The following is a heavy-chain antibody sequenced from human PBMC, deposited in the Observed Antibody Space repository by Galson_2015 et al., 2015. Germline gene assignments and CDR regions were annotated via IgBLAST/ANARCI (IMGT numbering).Heavy chain of an antibody. CDR1: GYSFTSYW. Sequence: QSGAEVKKPGESLKISCKGSGYSFTSYWIGWVRQMPGKGLEWMGIIYPGDSDTRYSPSFQGQVTISADKSISTAYLQWSSLKASDTAMYYCARTFCGGDCYSGAEYFQHWGQGPLVTVSS. V-gene: IGHV5-51*01. J-gene: IGHJ1*01. D-gene: IGHD2-21*02. CDR3: ARTFCGGDCYSGAEYFQH. CDR2: IYPGDSDT.